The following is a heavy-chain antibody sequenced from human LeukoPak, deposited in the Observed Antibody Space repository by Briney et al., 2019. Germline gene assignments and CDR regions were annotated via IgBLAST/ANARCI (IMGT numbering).Heavy chain of an antibody. J-gene: IGHJ4*02. D-gene: IGHD3-22*01. V-gene: IGHV4-39*01. CDR3: ARLGYYASSGYYCFDY. CDR1: GGSISSSSYY. CDR2: IYYSGST. Sequence: SETLSLTCTVSGGSISSSSYYWGWIRQPPGKGLEWIGSIYYSGSTYYNPSLKSRVTISVDTSKNQFSLKLSSVTAADTAVYYCARLGYYASSGYYCFDYWGQGTLVTVSS.